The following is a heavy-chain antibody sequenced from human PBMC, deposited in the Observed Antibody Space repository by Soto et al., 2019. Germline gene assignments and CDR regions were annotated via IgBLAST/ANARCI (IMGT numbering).Heavy chain of an antibody. CDR1: GGSISSSSYY. V-gene: IGHV4-39*01. D-gene: IGHD3-10*01. CDR3: ARHFGIVWTPDDLWVHY. J-gene: IGHJ4*02. Sequence: QLQLQESGPGLVKPSETLSLTCTVSGGSISSSSYYWGWIRQPPGKGLEWIGSIYYSGSTYYNPSLKSRVTISVDTSKNQFSLKLSSVTAADTAVYYCARHFGIVWTPDDLWVHYWGQGTLVTVSS. CDR2: IYYSGST.